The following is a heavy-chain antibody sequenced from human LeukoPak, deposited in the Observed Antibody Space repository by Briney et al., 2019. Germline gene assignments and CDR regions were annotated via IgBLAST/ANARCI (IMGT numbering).Heavy chain of an antibody. CDR1: GFSLTTSGMC. V-gene: IGHV2-70*11. CDR3: ARIRLPPGARFLEWFDP. D-gene: IGHD3-3*01. J-gene: IGHJ5*02. CDR2: IDWDDAK. Sequence: RESGPALLRPTRTLTLTCTLSGFSLTTSGMCVSWIRQPPGKALEWLARIDWDDAKYYSTSLKTRLTISKDTSKNQVVLTMTNMDPVDTATYYCARIRLPPGARFLEWFDPWGQGTLVTVSS.